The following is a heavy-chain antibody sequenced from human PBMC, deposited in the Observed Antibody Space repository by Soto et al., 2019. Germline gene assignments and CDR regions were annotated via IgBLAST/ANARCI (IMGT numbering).Heavy chain of an antibody. Sequence: QLQLVQSGGEVKKPGASVRVSCEAYGYPFSKYGISWIRQAPGQGLEWMGSIKPDNGNTDYAQKFQGRVTMTTDTSSNTAYMELRSLRSDDTAVYYCATSYDSGFDPWGQGTLVSVSS. D-gene: IGHD5-12*01. V-gene: IGHV1-18*04. CDR1: GYPFSKYG. CDR2: IKPDNGNT. J-gene: IGHJ5*02. CDR3: ATSYDSGFDP.